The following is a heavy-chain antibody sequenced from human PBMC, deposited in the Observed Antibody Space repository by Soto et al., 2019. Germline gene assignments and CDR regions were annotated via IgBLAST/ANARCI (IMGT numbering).Heavy chain of an antibody. CDR1: GFTFSSYG. D-gene: IGHD6-13*01. CDR2: ICYGGSNK. J-gene: IGHJ6*04. V-gene: IGHV3-33*06. CDR3: AKDLDGWSAAPTAGDV. Sequence: GGSLRLSCAASGFTFSSYGMHWVRQAPGKGLEWVSAICYGGSNKYYADSVKGRFTISRDNSKNTLYLQMNSLRAEDTAVYYCAKDLDGWSAAPTAGDVWGKGTTVTVSS.